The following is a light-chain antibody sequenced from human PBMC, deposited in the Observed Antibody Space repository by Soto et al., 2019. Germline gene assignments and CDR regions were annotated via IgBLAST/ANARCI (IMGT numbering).Light chain of an antibody. V-gene: IGLV1-44*01. J-gene: IGLJ2*01. CDR1: SSNIGSNT. CDR3: AAWDDSLNGAV. CDR2: SDN. Sequence: QSVLTQPPSASGTPGQRVTISCSGSSSNIGSNTVNWYQQLPGTAPKLLIYSDNQRPSGVPDRFSVSKSGTSVSLAISGLQSDDEADYYCAAWDDSLNGAVFGGGTKLTVL.